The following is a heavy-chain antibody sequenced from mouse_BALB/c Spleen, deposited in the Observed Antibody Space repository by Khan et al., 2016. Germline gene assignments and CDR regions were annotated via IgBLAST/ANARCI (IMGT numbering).Heavy chain of an antibody. V-gene: IGHV9-3-1*01. J-gene: IGHJ2*01. CDR3: AKVYSSDGFFDD. CDR2: INTYTGEP. D-gene: IGHD2-5*01. CDR1: GFTFTDYG. Sequence: QIQLVQSGPEQKKPGETVKISCKVSGFTFTDYGMNWVKQAPGKGLKWMGWINTYTGEPTYADDFKGRFAFSLATSASTAYLQINNLTYEDTATYCCAKVYSSDGFFDDWGQGTTLTVSS.